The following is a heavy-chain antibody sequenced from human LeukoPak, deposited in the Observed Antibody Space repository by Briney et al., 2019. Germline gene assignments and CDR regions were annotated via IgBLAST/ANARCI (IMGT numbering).Heavy chain of an antibody. CDR2: IYHSGGT. J-gene: IGHJ5*02. Sequence: SETLSLTCAVSGGSISSSNWWSWVRQPPGKGLEWIGEIYHSGGTNYNPSLKSRVTISVDKSKNQFSLKLSSVTAADTAVYYCAREGYSGYDRWFDPWGQGTLVTVSS. CDR1: GGSISSSNW. CDR3: AREGYSGYDRWFDP. V-gene: IGHV4-4*02. D-gene: IGHD5-12*01.